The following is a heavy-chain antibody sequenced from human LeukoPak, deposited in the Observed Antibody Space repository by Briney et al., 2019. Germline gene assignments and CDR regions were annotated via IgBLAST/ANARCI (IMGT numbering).Heavy chain of an antibody. Sequence: ASVKVSCKASGYTFTGYYMHWVRQAPGQGLEWMGRINPNSGGTNYAQKFQGRVTMTRDTSISTTYMDLSSLRSDDTAVYYCAREASRSGASWAYFWGQGTLVTVSS. V-gene: IGHV1-2*06. CDR3: AREASRSGASWAYF. D-gene: IGHD2-15*01. CDR1: GYTFTGYY. CDR2: INPNSGGT. J-gene: IGHJ4*02.